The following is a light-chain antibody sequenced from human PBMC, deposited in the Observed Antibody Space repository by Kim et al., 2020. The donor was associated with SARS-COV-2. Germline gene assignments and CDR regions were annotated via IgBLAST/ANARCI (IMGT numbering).Light chain of an antibody. V-gene: IGKV3-20*01. CDR2: GAS. Sequence: EIVLTQSPGPLSLSPGERATLSCRASQSISINYLAWYQQKPGQAPRLLIYGASNRATGIPDRFSVSGSGTDFTLTISRLEPEDFALYYCQQHGSSSLTFGQGTRLEIK. J-gene: IGKJ5*01. CDR3: QQHGSSSLT. CDR1: QSISINY.